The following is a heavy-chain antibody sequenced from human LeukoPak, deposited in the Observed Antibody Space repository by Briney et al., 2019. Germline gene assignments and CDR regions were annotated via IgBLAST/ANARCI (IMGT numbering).Heavy chain of an antibody. D-gene: IGHD3-22*01. Sequence: SVKVSCKASGYIFTRYGISWVRQAPGQGLEWMGGIIPIFGTANYAQKFQGRVTITTDESTSTAYMELSSLRSEDTAVYYCARDRYYDSSGYNHDYWGQGTLVTVSS. CDR2: IIPIFGTA. J-gene: IGHJ4*02. CDR3: ARDRYYDSSGYNHDY. CDR1: GYIFTRYG. V-gene: IGHV1-69*05.